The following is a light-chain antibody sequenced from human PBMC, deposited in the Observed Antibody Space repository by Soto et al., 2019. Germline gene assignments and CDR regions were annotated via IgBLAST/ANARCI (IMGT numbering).Light chain of an antibody. CDR3: QQYGSSGVT. CDR2: GAS. Sequence: IVLTQSPGTLSLSPGERATLSCRASQSVTTQLAWYQQKPGQAPRLIIHGASSRATGVPDRITGSGSGTDFTLTISRLEPEDFAVYYCQQYGSSGVTFGPGTKVDIK. V-gene: IGKV3-20*01. J-gene: IGKJ3*01. CDR1: QSVTTQ.